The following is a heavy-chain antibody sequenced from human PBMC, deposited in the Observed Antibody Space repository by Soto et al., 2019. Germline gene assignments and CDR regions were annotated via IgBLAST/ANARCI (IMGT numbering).Heavy chain of an antibody. V-gene: IGHV3-53*01. CDR2: IYSDGTT. CDR3: ARDQFYGSASSNNRYSYYYGMDV. J-gene: IGHJ6*02. D-gene: IGHD3-10*01. CDR1: GFTVSRNY. Sequence: GGSLRLSCAASGFTVSRNYMTWVRQAPGKGLEWVSYIYSDGTTYYADSVKGRFTISRDNSKNTLYLHMNSLRVEDTAIYYCARDQFYGSASSNNRYSYYYGMDVWGQGTTVTVS.